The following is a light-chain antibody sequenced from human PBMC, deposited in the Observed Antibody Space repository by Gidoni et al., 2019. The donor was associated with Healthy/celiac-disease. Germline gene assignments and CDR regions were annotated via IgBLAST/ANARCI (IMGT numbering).Light chain of an antibody. J-gene: IGKJ1*01. CDR3: QQYNNWGT. CDR2: GAS. CDR1: QSVSSN. V-gene: IGKV3D-15*01. Sequence: EIVMTQSPATLSVSPGERATLSCRASQSVSSNLAWYKQKPGQAPRLLIYGASTRATAIPARFSGSGSGTEFTLTISSLQSEDFAVYYCQQYNNWGTFGQGTKVEIK.